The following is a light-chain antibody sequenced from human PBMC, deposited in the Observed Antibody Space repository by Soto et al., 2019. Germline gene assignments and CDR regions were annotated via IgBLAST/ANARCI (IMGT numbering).Light chain of an antibody. J-gene: IGKJ1*01. V-gene: IGKV1-5*03. CDR1: QSISTW. CDR2: KAS. CDR3: QQDSSYWT. Sequence: DIQMTQSPSTLPASVGDRVTITCRASQSISTWLAWYQQKPGKAPNLLIYKASYLASGVPSRFSGGGSGTEFTLTISSLQPDDFAPYYCQQDSSYWTFGQGTKVEIK.